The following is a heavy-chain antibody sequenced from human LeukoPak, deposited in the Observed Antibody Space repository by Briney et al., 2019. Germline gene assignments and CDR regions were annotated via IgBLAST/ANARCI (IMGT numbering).Heavy chain of an antibody. CDR2: IYHSGST. V-gene: IGHV4-39*07. Sequence: PSETLSLTCTVSGGSISSSSYYWGWIRQPPGKGLEWIGSIYHSGSTYYNPSLKSRVTISVDTSKNQFSLKLSSVTAADTAVYYCAREGSSGWYSYFDYWGQGTLVTVSS. J-gene: IGHJ4*02. CDR1: GGSISSSSYY. D-gene: IGHD6-19*01. CDR3: AREGSSGWYSYFDY.